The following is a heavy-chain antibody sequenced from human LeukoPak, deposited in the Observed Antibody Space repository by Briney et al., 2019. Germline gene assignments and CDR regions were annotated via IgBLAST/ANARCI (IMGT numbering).Heavy chain of an antibody. CDR1: GYTFTGYY. D-gene: IGHD6-13*01. CDR2: INPNSGGT. CDR3: ARRQQLTGLLEDY. Sequence: ASVKVSCKASGYTFTGYYMHWARQAPGQGLEWMGWINPNSGGTNYAQKFQGRVTMTRDTSISTAYMELSRLRSDDTAVYYCARRQQLTGLLEDYWGQGTLVTVSS. J-gene: IGHJ4*02. V-gene: IGHV1-2*02.